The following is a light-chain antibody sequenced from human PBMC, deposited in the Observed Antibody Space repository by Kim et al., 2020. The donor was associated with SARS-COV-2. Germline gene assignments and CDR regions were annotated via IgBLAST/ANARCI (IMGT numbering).Light chain of an antibody. CDR2: DVT. CDR3: SSYTTSSTLV. Sequence: GESTPISAPATSSDVGAYTSVSWYQQHPGKAPKLMIYDVTNRPSGVSNRFSGSKSGKTASLTISGLQAEDEGDYYCSSYTTSSTLVFGGGTQLTVL. CDR1: SSDVGAYTS. V-gene: IGLV2-14*03. J-gene: IGLJ2*01.